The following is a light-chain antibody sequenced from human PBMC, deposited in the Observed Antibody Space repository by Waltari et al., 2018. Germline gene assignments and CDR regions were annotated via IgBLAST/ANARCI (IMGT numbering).Light chain of an antibody. Sequence: QSVLTQPPSASGTPGQRVTISCSGSSSNIGSNYVYWYQQLPGTAPKLLIYRNKQRPSGVPDRFSGSKPGTSASLAISGLRSEDEADYYCATWDDSLSGWVFGGGTKLTVL. CDR2: RNK. V-gene: IGLV1-47*01. CDR1: SSNIGSNY. CDR3: ATWDDSLSGWV. J-gene: IGLJ3*02.